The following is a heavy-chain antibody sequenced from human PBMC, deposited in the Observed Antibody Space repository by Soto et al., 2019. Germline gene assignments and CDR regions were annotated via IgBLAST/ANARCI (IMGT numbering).Heavy chain of an antibody. CDR3: AGILVVPAPRTSAFDI. D-gene: IGHD2-2*01. V-gene: IGHV3-21*01. Sequence: GGSLRLSCAASGFTFSSYSMNWVRQAPGKGLEWVSSISSSSYIYYADSVKGRFTISRDNAKNSLYLQMNSLRAEDTAVYYCAGILVVPAPRTSAFDIWGQGTMVTVSS. CDR1: GFTFSSYS. CDR2: ISSSSYI. J-gene: IGHJ3*02.